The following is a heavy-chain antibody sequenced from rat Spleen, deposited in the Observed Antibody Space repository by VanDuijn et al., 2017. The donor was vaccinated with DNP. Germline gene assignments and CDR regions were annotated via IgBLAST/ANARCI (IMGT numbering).Heavy chain of an antibody. J-gene: IGHJ1*01. CDR2: ITTSGGTT. CDR1: GFTFSNYD. V-gene: IGHV5S13*01. CDR3: ARIPAGTYYWYFDF. Sequence: EVQLVESGGGLVQPGRSLKLSCAASGFTFSNYDMAWVRQAPTKGLEWVTTITTSGGTTFYRDSVRGRFTVSRDNAKNTQYLQMDSLRSEDTATYYCARIPAGTYYWYFDFWGQGVMVTVSS. D-gene: IGHD5-1*01.